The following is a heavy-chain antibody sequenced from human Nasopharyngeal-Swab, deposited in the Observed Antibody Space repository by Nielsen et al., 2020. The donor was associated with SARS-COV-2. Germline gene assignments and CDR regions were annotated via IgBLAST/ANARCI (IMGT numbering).Heavy chain of an antibody. D-gene: IGHD1-26*01. Sequence: GSLRLSCTVSGGSISSGSIRSYYWSWIRQPPGKGLEWIGYFSYTGITKYNPSLKSRVTMSVDMSKNQFSLKLTSVAAADTAVYYCAREVMGGLVDSWGQGTLVTVSS. V-gene: IGHV4-61*01. CDR3: AREVMGGLVDS. J-gene: IGHJ4*02. CDR2: FSYTGIT. CDR1: GGSISSGSIRSYY.